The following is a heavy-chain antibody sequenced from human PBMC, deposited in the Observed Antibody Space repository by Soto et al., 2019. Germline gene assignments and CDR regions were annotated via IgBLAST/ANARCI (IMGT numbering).Heavy chain of an antibody. CDR3: ARSSSGSYEFDY. J-gene: IGHJ4*02. V-gene: IGHV1-46*01. CDR1: GYSFTSHY. CDR2: IYPGGVNI. D-gene: IGHD1-26*01. Sequence: ASVKVSCKAIGYSFTSHYMHWVRQAPGQGLEWMGIIYPGGVNIGYAQKFKGRVTMTKDTSTSTVYMELSSLTSEDTAVYYCARSSSGSYEFDYWRQGTLVTVSS.